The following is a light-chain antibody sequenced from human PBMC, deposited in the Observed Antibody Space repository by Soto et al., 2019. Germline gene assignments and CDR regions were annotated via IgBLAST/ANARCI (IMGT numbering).Light chain of an antibody. CDR3: QQYHTYPYT. V-gene: IGKV1-9*01. CDR1: QDIRRS. J-gene: IGKJ2*01. Sequence: IQLTQSPSSLSASVGDRVTITCRASQDIRRSLAWYQQTPKKAPKLLIYAASTLHSGVPSRFSGSGSGTDFTLTISSLQPEDFATYHCQQYHTYPYTFGQGTKLEIK. CDR2: AAS.